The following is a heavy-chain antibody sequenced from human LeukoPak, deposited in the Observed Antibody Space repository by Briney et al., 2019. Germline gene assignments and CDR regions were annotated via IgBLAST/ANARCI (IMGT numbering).Heavy chain of an antibody. CDR3: ARSPPHYGDYTFDY. Sequence: GSLRLSCAASGFTVSSNYMSWVRQAPGKGLEWVSVIYSGGSTYYADSVKGRFTISRDNSKNTPYLQMNSLRAEDTAVYYCARSPPHYGDYTFDYWGQGTLVTVSS. V-gene: IGHV3-53*01. J-gene: IGHJ4*02. D-gene: IGHD4-17*01. CDR1: GFTVSSNY. CDR2: IYSGGST.